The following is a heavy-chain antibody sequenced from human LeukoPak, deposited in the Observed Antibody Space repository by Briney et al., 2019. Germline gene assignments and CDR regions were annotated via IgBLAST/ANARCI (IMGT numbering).Heavy chain of an antibody. D-gene: IGHD2-2*01. CDR1: GGPISSSGYY. V-gene: IGHV4-39*01. CDR2: IYYSGST. CDR3: ARHYVPAAMFYYYGMDV. J-gene: IGHJ6*02. Sequence: SETLSLACTVSGGPISSSGYYWGWIRQPPGKGLEWIGSIYYSGSTYYNPSLKSRVTISVDTSKNQFSLKLSSVTAADTAVYYCARHYVPAAMFYYYGMDVWGQGTTVTVSS.